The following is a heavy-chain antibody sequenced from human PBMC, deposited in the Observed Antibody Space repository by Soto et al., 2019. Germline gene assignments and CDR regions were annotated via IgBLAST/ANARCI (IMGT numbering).Heavy chain of an antibody. CDR3: AKDSRYQPPYYSYYGMDV. Sequence: EVQLLESGGGLVQPGGSLRLSCAASGFTFSSYAMSWVRQAPGKGLEWVSAISGSGGSTYYADSVKGRFTISRDNSKNTLYLQMNSLRAEDTAVYYCAKDSRYQPPYYSYYGMDVWGQGTTVTVSS. CDR1: GFTFSSYA. CDR2: ISGSGGST. V-gene: IGHV3-23*01. D-gene: IGHD2-2*01. J-gene: IGHJ6*02.